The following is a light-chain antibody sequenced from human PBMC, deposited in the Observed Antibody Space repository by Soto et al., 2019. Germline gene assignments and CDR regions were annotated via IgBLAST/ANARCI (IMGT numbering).Light chain of an antibody. CDR3: SSYTTSSTLV. V-gene: IGLV2-14*01. CDR2: EVR. Sequence: QALLTQPASVSGSPGQSITISCTGTNRDVVSYNLVSWYQQRPGEAPKLIISEVRSRPSGTSYRFTGSKSGNTASLTISGLQAEDEADYCCSSYTTSSTLVFGGGTKVTVL. CDR1: NRDVVSYNL. J-gene: IGLJ3*02.